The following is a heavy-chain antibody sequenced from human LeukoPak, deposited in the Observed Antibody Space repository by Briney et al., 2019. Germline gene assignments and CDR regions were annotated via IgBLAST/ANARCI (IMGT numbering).Heavy chain of an antibody. CDR2: ITGSGGNT. J-gene: IGHJ6*02. CDR3: AKRIQLHLGMDV. V-gene: IGHV3-23*01. D-gene: IGHD5-18*01. CDR1: GFIFSSYS. Sequence: GGSLRLSCAASGFIFSSYSMSWVRQAPGKGLEWVSVITGSGGNTYYADSVKGRFTISRDNSKNTLYLQMNSLRAEDTAVYYCAKRIQLHLGMDVWGQGTTVTVSS.